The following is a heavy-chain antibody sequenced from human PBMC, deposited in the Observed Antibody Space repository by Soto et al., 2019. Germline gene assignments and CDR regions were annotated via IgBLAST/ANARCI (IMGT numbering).Heavy chain of an antibody. Sequence: ASVKVSCKASGYTFTSYGISWVRQAPGQGLEWMGWISAYNGNTNYAQKLQGRVTMTTDTSTSTAYMELRSLRSDDTAVYYCARTDLTAPDLYYFDYWGQGTLVTVSS. D-gene: IGHD2-21*02. CDR1: GYTFTSYG. CDR3: ARTDLTAPDLYYFDY. CDR2: ISAYNGNT. J-gene: IGHJ4*02. V-gene: IGHV1-18*01.